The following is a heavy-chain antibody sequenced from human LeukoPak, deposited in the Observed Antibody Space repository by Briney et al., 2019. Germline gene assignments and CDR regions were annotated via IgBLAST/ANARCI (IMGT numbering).Heavy chain of an antibody. V-gene: IGHV3-23*01. CDR1: GFTFSSYA. Sequence: QPGGSLRLSCAASGFTFSSYAMSWVRQAPGKGLEWVSAISGSGGSTYYADSVKGRFTISRDNSKNTLYLQMNSLRAEDTAVYYCAKGTYSSSYYYYYYGMDVWGQGTTVTVPS. CDR2: ISGSGGST. D-gene: IGHD6-6*01. J-gene: IGHJ6*02. CDR3: AKGTYSSSYYYYYYGMDV.